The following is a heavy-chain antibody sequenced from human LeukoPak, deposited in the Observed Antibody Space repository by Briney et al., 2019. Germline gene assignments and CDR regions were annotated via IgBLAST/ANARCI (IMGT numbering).Heavy chain of an antibody. CDR2: IYYSGST. J-gene: IGHJ4*02. CDR1: GGSISSYY. CDR3: ARASETAMITL. V-gene: IGHV4-59*08. Sequence: SETLSLTCTVSGGSISSYYWDWIRQPPGKGLEWIGYIYYSGSTNYNPSLKSRVTMLLDTSKNHISLKLTSVTAADTAIYFCARASETAMITLWGQGTLVTVSS. D-gene: IGHD5-18*01.